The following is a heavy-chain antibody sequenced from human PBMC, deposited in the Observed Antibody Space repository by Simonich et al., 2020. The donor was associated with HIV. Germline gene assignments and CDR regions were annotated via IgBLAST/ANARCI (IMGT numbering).Heavy chain of an antibody. V-gene: IGHV5-51*01. Sequence: EVQLVQSGAEVKKPGESLKISCKGSGYSFTNYWIGWVRPMPGKGMEWIGNISPGDADTRYSPSFQGQVRISANKSIITAYLQWSSLKASDTAMYYCARHGLTHAAAGQSFDYWGQGTLVTVSS. CDR3: ARHGLTHAAAGQSFDY. CDR2: ISPGDADT. CDR1: GYSFTNYW. D-gene: IGHD6-13*01. J-gene: IGHJ4*02.